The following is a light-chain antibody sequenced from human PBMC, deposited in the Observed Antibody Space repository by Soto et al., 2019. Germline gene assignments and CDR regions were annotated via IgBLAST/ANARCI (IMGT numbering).Light chain of an antibody. CDR2: TAS. CDR1: QSISTF. J-gene: IGKJ1*01. CDR3: QQSFTAPWT. Sequence: DIQMTQSPSSLSASVGDRVTITCRASQSISTFLNWYQQKPGKAPNLLIYTASTLHGGVPSRFSGSGSGTDFTLTISSLQPDDFATYYCQQSFTAPWTCGQGTRVEIK. V-gene: IGKV1-39*01.